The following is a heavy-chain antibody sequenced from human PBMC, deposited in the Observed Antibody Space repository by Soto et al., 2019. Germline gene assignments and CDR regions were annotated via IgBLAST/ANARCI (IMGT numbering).Heavy chain of an antibody. J-gene: IGHJ6*02. CDR2: IYPGDSDT. Sequence: GESLKISCKGSGYSFTSYWIGWVRQMPGKDLEWMGIIYPGDSDTRYSPSFQGQVTISADKSLRTAYLQWTSLKASDTALYYCARTRSFTLGFYYDGMDVWGQGTTVTVSS. CDR3: ARTRSFTLGFYYDGMDV. CDR1: GYSFTSYW. D-gene: IGHD6-6*01. V-gene: IGHV5-51*01.